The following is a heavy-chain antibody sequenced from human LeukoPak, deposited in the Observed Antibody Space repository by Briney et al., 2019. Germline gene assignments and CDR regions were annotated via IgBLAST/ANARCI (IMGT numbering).Heavy chain of an antibody. Sequence: SETLSLTCAVYGGXLSGYYWSWIRQPPGKGLEWIGEINHTGSTNYNPSLKSRVTISVDTSKHQFYLKLSSVTAADTAVYYCARVPYCSGGSCNYYYYYGMDVWGQGTTVTVSS. CDR1: GGXLSGYY. CDR3: ARVPYCSGGSCNYYYYYGMDV. D-gene: IGHD2-15*01. J-gene: IGHJ6*02. V-gene: IGHV4-34*01. CDR2: INHTGST.